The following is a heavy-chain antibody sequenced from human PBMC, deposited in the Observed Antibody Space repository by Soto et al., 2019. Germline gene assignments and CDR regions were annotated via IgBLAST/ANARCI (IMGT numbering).Heavy chain of an antibody. Sequence: QAQLVQSGAEVKKPGASVKVSCKASGYTFTSYAMHWVRQAPGQRLEWMGWINAGNGNTKYSQKFQGRVTITRDTSASTAYMELSSLRSEDTAVYYCARVPDIVVVPAALHFDYWGQGTLVTVSS. V-gene: IGHV1-3*01. CDR3: ARVPDIVVVPAALHFDY. CDR1: GYTFTSYA. J-gene: IGHJ4*02. CDR2: INAGNGNT. D-gene: IGHD2-2*01.